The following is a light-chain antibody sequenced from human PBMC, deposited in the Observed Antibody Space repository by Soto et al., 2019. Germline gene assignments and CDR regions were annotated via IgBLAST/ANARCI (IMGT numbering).Light chain of an antibody. CDR3: QQYYRSSIT. V-gene: IGKV1-5*01. CDR2: DAS. CDR1: QSLNNY. Sequence: DILMTQSPSTLSASVGDRVTITCRASQSLNNYLAWYQQKPGKAPKLLIYDASTLERGVPSRFSGTGSGTEFTLTISSLQPDDFATYYCQQYYRSSITFGQGTRLEIK. J-gene: IGKJ5*01.